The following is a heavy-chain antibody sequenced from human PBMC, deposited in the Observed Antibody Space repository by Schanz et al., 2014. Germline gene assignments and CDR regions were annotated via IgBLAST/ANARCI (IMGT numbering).Heavy chain of an antibody. CDR3: TRGGYSYDFSAFDI. V-gene: IGHV1-18*01. Sequence: QVQLVQSGAEVKKPGASVKVSCKASGYTFTSYGINWVRQAPGQGLEWMGWISADNGNANYAQKLQGRVTMTADTTTRTAYMKLSSLRSDDTALYYCTRGGYSYDFSAFDIWGQGTMVTVSS. CDR1: GYTFTSYG. D-gene: IGHD5-18*01. J-gene: IGHJ3*02. CDR2: ISADNGNA.